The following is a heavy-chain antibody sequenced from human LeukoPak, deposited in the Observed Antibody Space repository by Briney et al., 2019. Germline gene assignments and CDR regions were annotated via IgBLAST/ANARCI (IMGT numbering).Heavy chain of an antibody. CDR3: AKDPRAPAFDI. Sequence: GGSLRLSCAASGFTFSSYGMHWVRQAPGKGLEWVAVISYDGSNKYYADSVKGRFTISRDNSKNTLYLQMNSLRAEDTAVYYCAKDPRAPAFDIWGQGTMVTVSS. V-gene: IGHV3-30*18. CDR2: ISYDGSNK. J-gene: IGHJ3*02. CDR1: GFTFSSYG.